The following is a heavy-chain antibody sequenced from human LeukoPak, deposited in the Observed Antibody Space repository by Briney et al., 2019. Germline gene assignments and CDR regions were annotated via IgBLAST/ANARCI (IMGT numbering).Heavy chain of an antibody. CDR2: IYYSGTT. Sequence: SETLSLTCTVSGGSISRHYWSWIRQSPERGLEWIGFIYYSGTTRYNPSLRRRVTMSVDTSKNPFSLKLTSMTAADTAVYYCARLLNNDNSGDPDTFDMWGQGTMVTVSS. D-gene: IGHD3-22*01. J-gene: IGHJ3*02. CDR3: ARLLNNDNSGDPDTFDM. CDR1: GGSISRHY. V-gene: IGHV4-59*11.